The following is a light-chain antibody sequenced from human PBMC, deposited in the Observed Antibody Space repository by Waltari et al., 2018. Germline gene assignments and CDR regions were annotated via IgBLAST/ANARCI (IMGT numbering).Light chain of an antibody. Sequence: QSALTQPRSVSGSPGQSVTISCTKPNSEIAPFNYVSWYQQHPGKAPKLVIYDVRVRPSGVPDRFSGSRSGNTASLIISGLQPEDEADYYCSSFPGGSLVFGGGTELTVL. V-gene: IGLV2-11*01. CDR2: DVR. J-gene: IGLJ2*01. CDR1: NSEIAPFNY. CDR3: SSFPGGSLV.